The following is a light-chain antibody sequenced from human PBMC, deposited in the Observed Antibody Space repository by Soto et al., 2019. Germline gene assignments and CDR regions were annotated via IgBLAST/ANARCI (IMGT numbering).Light chain of an antibody. CDR1: ISDVGAYNY. Sequence: QSALTQPRSVSGSPGQSVTISCTGTISDVGAYNYVSWYQHHPGKAPKYMIYDVSKRPSGVPDRFSGSKSGNTASPTISGLQAEDEADYYCCSYAGTYSYVFGTGTKLTVL. J-gene: IGLJ1*01. CDR3: CSYAGTYSYV. CDR2: DVS. V-gene: IGLV2-11*01.